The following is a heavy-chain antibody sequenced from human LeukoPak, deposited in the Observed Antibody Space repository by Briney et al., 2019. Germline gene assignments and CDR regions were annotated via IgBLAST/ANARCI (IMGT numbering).Heavy chain of an antibody. Sequence: GGSLRLSCAAPGFTFSSYSMNWVRQAPGKGLEWVSSISSSSSYIYYADSVKGRFTISRDNAKNSLYLQMNSLRAEDTAVYYCAREYVDGGYYYGMDVWGQGTTVTVSS. CDR3: AREYVDGGYYYGMDV. J-gene: IGHJ6*02. V-gene: IGHV3-21*01. CDR1: GFTFSSYS. CDR2: ISSSSSYI. D-gene: IGHD3-16*01.